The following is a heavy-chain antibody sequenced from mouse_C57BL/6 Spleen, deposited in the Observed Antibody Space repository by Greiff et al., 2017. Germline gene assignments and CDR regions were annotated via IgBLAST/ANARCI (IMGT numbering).Heavy chain of an antibody. CDR1: GFTFSSYA. Sequence: EVHLVESGEGLVKPGGSLKLSSAASGFTFSSYAMSWVRQTPEKRLEWVAYISSGGDYIYYADTVKGRFTISRDNARNTLYLQMSSLKSEDTAMYYCTRDQIYYDYEGYFDVWGTGTTVTVSS. CDR3: TRDQIYYDYEGYFDV. CDR2: ISSGGDYI. D-gene: IGHD2-4*01. J-gene: IGHJ1*03. V-gene: IGHV5-9-1*02.